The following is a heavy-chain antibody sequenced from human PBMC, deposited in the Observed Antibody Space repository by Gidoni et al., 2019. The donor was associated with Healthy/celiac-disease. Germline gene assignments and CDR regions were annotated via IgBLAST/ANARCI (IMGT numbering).Heavy chain of an antibody. V-gene: IGHV4-39*01. CDR1: GGSISSSSSY. CDR3: ARPGYYYDSSGYYENNWFDP. Sequence: QLQLQESGPGLVKPSETLSLTCTVSGGSISSSSSYWGWIRQPPGKGLEWIGRIYYSGSTYYNPAIKSRVTISVDTTKNQFSLKLSSVTAADTAVYYCARPGYYYDSSGYYENNWFDPWGQGTLVTVSS. D-gene: IGHD3-22*01. J-gene: IGHJ5*02. CDR2: IYYSGST.